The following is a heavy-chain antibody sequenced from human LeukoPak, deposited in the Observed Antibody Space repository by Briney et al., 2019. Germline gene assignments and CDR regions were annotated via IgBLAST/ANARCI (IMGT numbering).Heavy chain of an antibody. CDR3: ARRASEYSHPYDY. CDR1: GFTVSSNS. V-gene: IGHV3-53*01. Sequence: GGSLRLSCTVSGFTVSSNSMSWVRQAPGKGLEWVSFIYSGGNTHYSDSVKGRFTISRDNSKNTLYLQMNSLRADDTAVYYCARRASEYSHPYDYWGQGTLVTVSS. CDR2: IYSGGNT. D-gene: IGHD2-15*01. J-gene: IGHJ4*02.